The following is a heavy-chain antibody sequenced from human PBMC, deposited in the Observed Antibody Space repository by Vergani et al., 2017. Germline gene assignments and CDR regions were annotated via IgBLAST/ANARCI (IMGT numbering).Heavy chain of an antibody. CDR3: ARSQVVVAATLDY. V-gene: IGHV4-34*01. Sequence: QVQLPQWGAGLLKPSETLSLTCAVYGGSFSGYYWSWIRQPPGKGLEWIGEINHSGSTNYNPSLKSRVTRSVDPSKNQHSLKLSSVTAADTAVYYCARSQVVVAATLDYWGQGTLVTVSS. CDR2: INHSGST. D-gene: IGHD2-15*01. CDR1: GGSFSGYY. J-gene: IGHJ4*02.